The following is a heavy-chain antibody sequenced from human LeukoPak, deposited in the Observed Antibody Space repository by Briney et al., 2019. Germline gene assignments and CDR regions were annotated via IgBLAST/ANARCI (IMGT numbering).Heavy chain of an antibody. D-gene: IGHD3-3*01. J-gene: IGHJ4*02. V-gene: IGHV3-23*01. Sequence: GGSLRLSCAASGFTFSSYAMSWVRQAPGKGLEWVSAISGSGGSTYYADSVKGRFTISRDNSKNTLYLQMNSLRAEDTAVYYCAKDYRYYDFWSGYSGTFDYWGQGTLVTVSS. CDR2: ISGSGGST. CDR3: AKDYRYYDFWSGYSGTFDY. CDR1: GFTFSSYA.